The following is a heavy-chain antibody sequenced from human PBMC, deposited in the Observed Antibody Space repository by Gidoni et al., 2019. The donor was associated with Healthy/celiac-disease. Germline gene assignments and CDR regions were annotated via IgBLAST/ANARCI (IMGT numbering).Heavy chain of an antibody. J-gene: IGHJ6*02. V-gene: IGHV3-21*01. Sequence: EVQLVESGGGLVKPGGSLRLSCAASGFTFSSYSMNWVRQAPGKGLEWVSSISSSSSYIYYADSVKGRFTISRDNAKNSLYRQMNSLRAEDTAVYYCARPSPSYDILTGYFYYYYYGMDVWGQGTTVTVSS. D-gene: IGHD3-9*01. CDR1: GFTFSSYS. CDR2: ISSSSSYI. CDR3: ARPSPSYDILTGYFYYYYYGMDV.